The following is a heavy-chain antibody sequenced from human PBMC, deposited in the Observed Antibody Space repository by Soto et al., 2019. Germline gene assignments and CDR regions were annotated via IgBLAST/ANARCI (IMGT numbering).Heavy chain of an antibody. CDR3: AKGLLWFGELSRYYGMDV. CDR2: ISYDGSNK. V-gene: IGHV3-30*18. CDR1: GFTFSRYG. J-gene: IGHJ6*02. D-gene: IGHD3-10*01. Sequence: GGSLRLSCAASGFTFSRYGMHWVRQAPGKGLEWVAVISYDGSNKYYADSVKGRFTISRDNSKNTLYLQMNSLRAEDTAVYYCAKGLLWFGELSRYYGMDVWGQGTTVTVSS.